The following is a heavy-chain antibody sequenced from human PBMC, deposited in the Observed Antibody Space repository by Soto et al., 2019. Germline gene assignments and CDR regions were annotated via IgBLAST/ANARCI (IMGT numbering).Heavy chain of an antibody. Sequence: GGSLRLSCAASGFTFSSYAMSWVRQAPGKGLEWVSAISGSGGSTYYADSVKGRFTISRDNSKNTLYLQMNSLRAEDTAVYYCVVVVPAAMSEGFDYWGQGTLVTVSS. V-gene: IGHV3-23*01. D-gene: IGHD2-2*01. CDR3: VVVVPAAMSEGFDY. CDR2: ISGSGGST. J-gene: IGHJ4*02. CDR1: GFTFSSYA.